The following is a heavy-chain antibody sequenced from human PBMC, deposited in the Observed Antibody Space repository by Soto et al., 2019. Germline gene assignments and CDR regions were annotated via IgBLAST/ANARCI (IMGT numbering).Heavy chain of an antibody. D-gene: IGHD6-6*01. Sequence: EVQLAESGGGLAQPGGSLRLSCAASGFTLSGYAMDWVRQAPGKGLEYVSGISSNGVGTYYANSVQGRFTTSRDNSKNTVYLQMGSLRPADMAVYYCARRARPDFYYMDVWGKGTTVTVSS. CDR1: GFTLSGYA. CDR3: ARRARPDFYYMDV. V-gene: IGHV3-64*01. J-gene: IGHJ6*03. CDR2: ISSNGVGT.